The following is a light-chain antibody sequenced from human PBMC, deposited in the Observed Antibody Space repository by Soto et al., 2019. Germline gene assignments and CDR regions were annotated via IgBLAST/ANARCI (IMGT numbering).Light chain of an antibody. CDR3: QLFGSSPRYT. CDR1: EIVTSTY. Sequence: EIVLTQSPGTLSLSPGERATLSCRTSEIVTSTYLAWYQQEPGQPPRLLIYGASSRATGIPDRFSGSGAGTDFTLTISRLEPEECAVYYCQLFGSSPRYTFGRGTKLEIK. V-gene: IGKV3-20*01. J-gene: IGKJ2*01. CDR2: GAS.